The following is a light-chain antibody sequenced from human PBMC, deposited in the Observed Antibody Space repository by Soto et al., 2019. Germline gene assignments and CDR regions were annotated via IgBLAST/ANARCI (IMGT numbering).Light chain of an antibody. Sequence: QSVRTQPRSVSGSPGQSVTISCTGTSSDVGGYNDVSWYQQYSGKAPKVMIYDVSKRPSGVPDRFSGSKSGNTASLTISGLQAEDEADYYCCSYAASNTFVFGTGTKVTVL. J-gene: IGLJ1*01. CDR3: CSYAASNTFV. V-gene: IGLV2-11*01. CDR2: DVS. CDR1: SSDVGGYND.